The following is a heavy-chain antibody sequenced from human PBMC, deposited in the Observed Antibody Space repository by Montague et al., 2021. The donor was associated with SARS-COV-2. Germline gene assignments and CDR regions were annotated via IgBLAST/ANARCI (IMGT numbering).Heavy chain of an antibody. J-gene: IGHJ3*02. CDR1: GGSFSSYY. Sequence: SETLSLTCTVSGGSFSSYYWSWIRQPPGKGLQWIGQIYHSGITNYNPSLKSRVTISVDTSKNQFSLKLLSVTAADTAVYYCARGCGGVGNGFDIWGQGTMVTVSS. V-gene: IGHV4-59*01. CDR2: IYHSGIT. CDR3: ARGCGGVGNGFDI. D-gene: IGHD7-27*01.